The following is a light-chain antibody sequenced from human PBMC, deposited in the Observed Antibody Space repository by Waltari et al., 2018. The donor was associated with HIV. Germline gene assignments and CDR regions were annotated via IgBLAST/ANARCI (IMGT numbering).Light chain of an antibody. J-gene: IGLJ1*01. CDR2: EVS. CDR1: SSDVGDYNY. CDR3: SSYTTRAVSTYV. Sequence: QSALTQPASVSGSPGQSITISCIGTSSDVGDYNYVSWYQQHPGKAPKVIIYEVSNRPSGISDRFSGSKSGNTASLTISGLQAEDEADYYCSSYTTRAVSTYVFGTGTKVTVL. V-gene: IGLV2-14*01.